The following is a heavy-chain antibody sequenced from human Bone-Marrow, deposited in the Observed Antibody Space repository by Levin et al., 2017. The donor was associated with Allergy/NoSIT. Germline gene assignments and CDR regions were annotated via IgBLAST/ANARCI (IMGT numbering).Heavy chain of an antibody. Sequence: LSLTCAASGFTFGGYWMHWVRQAPGKGLLWVSRINGDGSVISYADSVKGRFTISRDNAKNTLYLQMNSLRAEDTAVYYCARWAAANFHFFDYWGQGSLVTVSS. CDR2: INGDGSVI. CDR3: ARWAAANFHFFDY. CDR1: GFTFGGYW. D-gene: IGHD2-15*01. J-gene: IGHJ4*02. V-gene: IGHV3-74*01.